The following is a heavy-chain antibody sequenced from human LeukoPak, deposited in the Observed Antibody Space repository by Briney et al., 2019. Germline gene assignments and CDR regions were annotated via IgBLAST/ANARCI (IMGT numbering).Heavy chain of an antibody. CDR1: GGSFSGYY. J-gene: IGHJ4*02. V-gene: IGHV4-34*01. CDR3: ARSAAAAPDY. D-gene: IGHD6-13*01. Sequence: SETLSLTCAVYGGSFSGYYWSWIRQPPGKGLEWSGEINHSGSTNYNPSLKSRVTISVDTSKNQFSLKLSSVTAADTAVYYCARSAAAAPDYWGQGTLVTVSS. CDR2: INHSGST.